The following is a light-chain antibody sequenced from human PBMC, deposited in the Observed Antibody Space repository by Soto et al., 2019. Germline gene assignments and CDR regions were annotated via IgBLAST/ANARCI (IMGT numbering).Light chain of an antibody. CDR3: QQYNSYPWT. CDR1: QSSSSW. CDR2: EAS. Sequence: IQLTQSPSTLSASVGDTVTITCRASQSSSSWLAWYQQKPGKAPTLPIYEASSLESGVPSRVSGSGSGTEVTLTITSLQPDDFATYYCQQYNSYPWTFGQGTKVDIK. J-gene: IGKJ1*01. V-gene: IGKV1-5*01.